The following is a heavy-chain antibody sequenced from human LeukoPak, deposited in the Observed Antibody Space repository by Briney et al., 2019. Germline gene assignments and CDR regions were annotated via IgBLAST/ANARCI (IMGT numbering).Heavy chain of an antibody. J-gene: IGHJ3*02. CDR3: AKDFYIVVVPAATNDAFDI. Sequence: GGSLRLSCAAPGFTFSSYAMSWVRQAPGKGLEWVSAISGSGGSTYYADSVKGRFTISRDNSKNTLYLQMNSLRAEDTAVYYCAKDFYIVVVPAATNDAFDIWGQGTMATVSS. D-gene: IGHD2-2*01. CDR2: ISGSGGST. V-gene: IGHV3-23*01. CDR1: GFTFSSYA.